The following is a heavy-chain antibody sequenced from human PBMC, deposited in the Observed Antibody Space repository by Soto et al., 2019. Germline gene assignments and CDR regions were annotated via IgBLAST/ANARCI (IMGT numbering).Heavy chain of an antibody. D-gene: IGHD3-16*02. V-gene: IGHV4-59*01. J-gene: IGHJ4*02. Sequence: SATLALTCSVSGGSISGYYWSWIRQPPGKGLECIGYISDSESTNYNPSLKSRVTRSVDTSKNQLSLKLSSVTAADAGVYYCASAIITFGGVMVPALNYWGQGTLVTVSS. CDR2: ISDSEST. CDR3: ASAIITFGGVMVPALNY. CDR1: GGSISGYY.